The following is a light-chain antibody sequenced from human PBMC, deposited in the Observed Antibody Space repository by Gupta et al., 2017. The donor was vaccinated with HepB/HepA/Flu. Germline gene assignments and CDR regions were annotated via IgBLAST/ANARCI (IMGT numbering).Light chain of an antibody. Sequence: DIQMTQSPSSVSASVGDRVTITCRASQGISSRLAWYQQKPGKAPKLLIYGASSLQSGVPSRFSGSGSGTDFTLTINSLQPEDFGTYFCQQANSFPWTFGQGTKVEIK. CDR1: QGISSR. J-gene: IGKJ1*01. V-gene: IGKV1-12*01. CDR2: GAS. CDR3: QQANSFPWT.